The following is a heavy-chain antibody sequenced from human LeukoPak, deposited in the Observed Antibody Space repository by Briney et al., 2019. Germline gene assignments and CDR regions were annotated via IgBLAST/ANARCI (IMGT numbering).Heavy chain of an antibody. V-gene: IGHV3-23*01. CDR2: IITGDGRT. Sequence: GGSLRLSCAASGFTFNNYAMSWVRQAPGKGLEWVSTIITGDGRTYYAGSVKGRFTISRDNPMNTLYLQMNSLRVEDTAVYYCANRARNENHYFDYWGQGTPVTVSS. CDR3: ANRARNENHYFDY. D-gene: IGHD2/OR15-2a*01. J-gene: IGHJ4*02. CDR1: GFTFNNYA.